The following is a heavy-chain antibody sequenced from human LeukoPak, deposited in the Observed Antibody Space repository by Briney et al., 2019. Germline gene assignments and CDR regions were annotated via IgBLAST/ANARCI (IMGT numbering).Heavy chain of an antibody. CDR2: ISGSGGST. CDR1: GFTFSSYS. CDR3: ARAAMVRGVDYFDY. J-gene: IGHJ4*02. Sequence: GGSLRLSCSASGFTFSSYSMTWVRQAPGKGLEWVSVISGSGGSTYYGDSVKGRFTISRDNSKNTLYLQMNSLRAEDTAVYYCARAAMVRGVDYFDYWGQGTLVTVSS. D-gene: IGHD3-10*01. V-gene: IGHV3-23*01.